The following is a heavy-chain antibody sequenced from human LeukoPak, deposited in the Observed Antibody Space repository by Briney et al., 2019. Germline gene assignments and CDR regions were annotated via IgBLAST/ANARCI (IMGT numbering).Heavy chain of an antibody. D-gene: IGHD1-26*01. CDR3: ARSRGRSSYYYYMDV. Sequence: SETLSLTCSVSSASISSYYWSWIRQPAGKGLEWIGRIYTSGSSSYNPSLKSRVTMSVDTSKSQFSLKLTSVTAADTAVYYCARSRGRSSYYYYMDVWGKGTTVTISS. J-gene: IGHJ6*03. CDR2: IYTSGSS. V-gene: IGHV4-4*07. CDR1: SASISSYY.